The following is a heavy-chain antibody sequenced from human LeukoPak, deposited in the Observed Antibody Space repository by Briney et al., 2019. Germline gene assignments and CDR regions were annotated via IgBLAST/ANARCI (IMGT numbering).Heavy chain of an antibody. V-gene: IGHV1-46*01. Sequence: ASVKVSCKASGYIFTNYFMHWVRQAPGQGLEWVGVINPDAGGTGYAQKFQGRVTMTRDTSTSTVYMEVISLTSEDTAVYYCARDDSSTGIAAPGTLFDYWGQGTLVTVSS. CDR1: GYIFTNYF. CDR2: INPDAGGT. J-gene: IGHJ4*02. CDR3: ARDDSSTGIAAPGTLFDY. D-gene: IGHD6-13*01.